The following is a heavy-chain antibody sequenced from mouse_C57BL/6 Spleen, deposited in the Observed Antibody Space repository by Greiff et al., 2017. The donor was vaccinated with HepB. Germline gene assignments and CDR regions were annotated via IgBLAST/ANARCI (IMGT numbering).Heavy chain of an antibody. Sequence: EVKLMESGGGLVKPGGSLKLSCAASGFTFSDYGMHWVRQAPEKGLEWVAYISSGSSTIYYADTVKGRFTISRDNAKNTLFLQMTSLRSEDTAMYYCAREGYYYGSSYDAMDYWGQGTSVTVSS. CDR1: GFTFSDYG. D-gene: IGHD1-1*01. V-gene: IGHV5-17*01. J-gene: IGHJ4*01. CDR2: ISSGSSTI. CDR3: AREGYYYGSSYDAMDY.